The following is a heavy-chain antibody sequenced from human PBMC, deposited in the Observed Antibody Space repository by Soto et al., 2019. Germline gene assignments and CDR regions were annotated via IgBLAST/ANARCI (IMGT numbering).Heavy chain of an antibody. CDR3: ATQNINYYDSSGYYYYYGMDV. CDR2: IIPIFGTA. V-gene: IGHV1-69*13. Sequence: ASVKVSCKASGGTFSSYAISWVRQAPGQGLEWMGGIIPIFGTANYAQKFQGRVTITADESTSTAYMELSSLRSEDTAVYYCATQNINYYDSSGYYYYYGMDVWGQGTTVT. D-gene: IGHD3-22*01. J-gene: IGHJ6*02. CDR1: GGTFSSYA.